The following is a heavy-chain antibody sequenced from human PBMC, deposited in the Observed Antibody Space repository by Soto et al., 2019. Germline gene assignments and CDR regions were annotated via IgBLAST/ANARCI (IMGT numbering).Heavy chain of an antibody. V-gene: IGHV3-30-3*01. D-gene: IGHD3-3*01. J-gene: IGHJ6*02. CDR3: ARETYYDFWSGPYYGMDV. CDR1: GFTFSSYA. CDR2: ISYDGSNK. Sequence: QVQLVESGGGVVQPGRSLRLSCAASGFTFSSYAMHWVRQAPGKGLEWVAVISYDGSNKYYADSVKGRFTISRDNSKNTLYLQMNRLGAEDTAVSYRARETYYDFWSGPYYGMDVWGQGTTVTVSS.